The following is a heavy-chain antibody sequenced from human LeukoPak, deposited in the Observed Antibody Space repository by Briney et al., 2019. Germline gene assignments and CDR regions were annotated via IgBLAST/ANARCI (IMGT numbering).Heavy chain of an antibody. CDR2: IYHSGST. CDR3: AKDRPAASDAFDI. D-gene: IGHD2-2*01. J-gene: IGHJ3*02. Sequence: SETLSLTCTVSGGSISSGGYYWSWIRQPPGKGLEWIGYIYHSGSTYYNPSLKSRVTISVDRSKNQFSLKLSSVTAADTAVYYCAKDRPAASDAFDIWGQGTMVTVSS. V-gene: IGHV4-30-2*01. CDR1: GGSISSGGYY.